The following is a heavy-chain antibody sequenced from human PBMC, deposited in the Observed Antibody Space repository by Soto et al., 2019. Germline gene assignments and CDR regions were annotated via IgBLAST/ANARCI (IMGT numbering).Heavy chain of an antibody. V-gene: IGHV3-30-3*01. CDR2: ISYDGTNE. CDR3: ARDRGYYFYDMEV. J-gene: IGHJ6*02. Sequence: QVQLVESGGGVVQPGRSLRLSCAASGFTFSNYAMHWVRQAPGKGLEWVAIISYDGTNEYFADSVKDRFTISRDNSNNTLYLQMNSLRAEDTAVYYCARDRGYYFYDMEVWGQGTKVTVSS. CDR1: GFTFSNYA.